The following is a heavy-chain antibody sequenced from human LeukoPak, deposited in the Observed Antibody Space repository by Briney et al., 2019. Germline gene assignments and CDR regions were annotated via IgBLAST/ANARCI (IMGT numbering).Heavy chain of an antibody. Sequence: GGSLRLSCTASGFTFSDYGMHWVRQPPGKGLEWVAIIWYDDTNKNYADSVKGRFTISRDNSKNTLYLQMNSLRAEDTAVYYCAKTRPLDSSSWSHGDYWGQGTLVTVSS. D-gene: IGHD6-13*01. CDR1: GFTFSDYG. V-gene: IGHV3-33*06. J-gene: IGHJ4*02. CDR3: AKTRPLDSSSWSHGDY. CDR2: IWYDDTNK.